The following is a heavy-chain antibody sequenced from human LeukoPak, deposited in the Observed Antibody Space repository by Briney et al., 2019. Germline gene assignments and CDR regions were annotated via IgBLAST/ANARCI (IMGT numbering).Heavy chain of an antibody. CDR3: VRDRSGDWHYDY. Sequence: PGGSLRLSCVASGFIFSGDWMHWVRQTPGKGLEWVSRIDTDGRGTSYAGSVEGRFTISRDNAKNTVYLQMNSLRVEDTAVYYCVRDRSGDWHYDYWGQGILVTVSS. CDR1: GFIFSGDW. CDR2: IDTDGRGT. D-gene: IGHD7-27*01. J-gene: IGHJ4*02. V-gene: IGHV3-74*01.